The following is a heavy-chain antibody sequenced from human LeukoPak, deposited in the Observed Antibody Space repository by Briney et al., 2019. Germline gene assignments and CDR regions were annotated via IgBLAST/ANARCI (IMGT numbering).Heavy chain of an antibody. J-gene: IGHJ4*02. D-gene: IGHD3-9*01. CDR3: AREGLDILTGYPHDY. CDR2: ISAYNGNT. Sequence: ASVKVSCKASGYTFTRYGISWVRQAPGQGLEWMGWISAYNGNTDYAQKLHGRVTLTTGTSTSTAYMELRSLRSDDMAVYYCAREGLDILTGYPHDYWGQGTLVTVSS. V-gene: IGHV1-18*03. CDR1: GYTFTRYG.